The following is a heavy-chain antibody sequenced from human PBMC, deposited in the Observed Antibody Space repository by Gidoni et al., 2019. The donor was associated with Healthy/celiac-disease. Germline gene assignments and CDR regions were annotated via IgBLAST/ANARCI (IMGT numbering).Heavy chain of an antibody. CDR1: GFTFSSYD. V-gene: IGHV3-48*03. CDR2: ISSSGSTI. J-gene: IGHJ4*02. CDR3: AREARDGYNRMWGYYFDY. D-gene: IGHD5-12*01. Sequence: EVQLVESGGGLVQPGGSLRLSCAASGFTFSSYDMNWVRQAPGKGLEWVSYISSSGSTIYYADSGKGRFTISRDNAKNSLYLQRNSLRAEDTAVYYCAREARDGYNRMWGYYFDYWGQGTLVTVSS.